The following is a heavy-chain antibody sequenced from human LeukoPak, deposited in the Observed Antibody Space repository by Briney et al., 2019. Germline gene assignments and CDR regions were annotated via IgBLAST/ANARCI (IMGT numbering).Heavy chain of an antibody. CDR3: ARDYFYGYFDP. V-gene: IGHV3-30*04. CDR2: ISYDGSNK. D-gene: IGHD2-15*01. J-gene: IGHJ5*02. CDR1: GFTFSSYT. Sequence: GGSLRLSCAASGFTFSSYTMHWVRQAPGKGLEWVAFISYDGSNKYYADSVKGRFTISRGNAKNSLYLQMNSLRAEDTAVYYCARDYFYGYFDPWGQGTLVTVSS.